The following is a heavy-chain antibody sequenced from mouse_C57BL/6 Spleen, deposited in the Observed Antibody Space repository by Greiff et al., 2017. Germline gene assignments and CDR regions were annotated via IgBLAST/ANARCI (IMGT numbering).Heavy chain of an antibody. CDR2: INYDGSST. D-gene: IGHD4-1*01. CDR1: GFTFSDYY. CDR3: AREGKRGRGYFDV. Sequence: EVKLVESEGGLVQPGSSMKLSCTASGFTFSDYYMAWVRQVPEKGLEWVANINYDGSSTYYLDSLKSRFIISRDNAKNILYLQMSSLKSEDTATYYCAREGKRGRGYFDVWGTGTTVTVSS. J-gene: IGHJ1*03. V-gene: IGHV5-16*01.